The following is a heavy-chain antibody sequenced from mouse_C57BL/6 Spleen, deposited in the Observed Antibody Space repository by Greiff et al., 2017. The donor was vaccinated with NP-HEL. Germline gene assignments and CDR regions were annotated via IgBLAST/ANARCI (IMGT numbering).Heavy chain of an antibody. CDR1: GYTFTSYW. V-gene: IGHV1-50*01. Sequence: QVQLQQPGAELVKPGASVKLSCKASGYTFTSYWMQWVKQRPGQGLEWIGEIDPSDSYTNYKQKFKGKATLTVDTSSSTAYMQLSSLTSEDSAVYYCARLTTVDYWYFDVWGTGTTVTVSS. D-gene: IGHD1-1*01. CDR3: ARLTTVDYWYFDV. J-gene: IGHJ1*03. CDR2: IDPSDSYT.